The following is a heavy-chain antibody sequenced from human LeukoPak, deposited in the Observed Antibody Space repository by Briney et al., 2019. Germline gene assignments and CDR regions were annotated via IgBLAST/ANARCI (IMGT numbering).Heavy chain of an antibody. CDR2: ISSGSSYI. V-gene: IGHV3-21*01. Sequence: GGSLRLSCAASGFSFSDAWMNWVRQAPGKGLEWVSSISSGSSYIYYADSVKGRFSISRDNAKNSLFLQMNSLRADDTAVYYCARDSTPYDSSGYCYDYWGQGTLVTVSS. CDR1: GFSFSDAW. D-gene: IGHD3-22*01. J-gene: IGHJ4*02. CDR3: ARDSTPYDSSGYCYDY.